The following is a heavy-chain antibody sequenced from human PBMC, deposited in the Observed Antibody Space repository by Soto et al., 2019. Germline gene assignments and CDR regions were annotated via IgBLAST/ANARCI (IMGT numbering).Heavy chain of an antibody. V-gene: IGHV1-18*04. CDR2: ISAYNGNT. D-gene: IGHD3-22*01. CDR1: LYTFTVYY. J-gene: IGHJ4*02. Sequence: ASVTVSCKSSLYTFTVYYSHCVQPAPGQGLEWMGWISAYNGNTNYAQRLQGRVTMTTDTSTSTAYMELRSLRSDDTAVYYCARAPYYYDSSGYWVYWGQGTRVNVS. CDR3: ARAPYYYDSSGYWVY.